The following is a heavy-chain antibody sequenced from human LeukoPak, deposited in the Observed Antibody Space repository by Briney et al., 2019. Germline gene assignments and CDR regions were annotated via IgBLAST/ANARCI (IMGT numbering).Heavy chain of an antibody. V-gene: IGHV4-59*01. CDR3: ARTGYYYDSGDYPYPARFDP. D-gene: IGHD3-22*01. J-gene: IGHJ5*02. CDR1: GGSISRYY. CDR2: IYYSGST. Sequence: SETLSLTCTVSGGSISRYYWSWIRQPPGKGLEWIGYIYYSGSTNYNPSLKSRVTISVDTSKNQFSLKLNSVTAADTAVYYCARTGYYYDSGDYPYPARFDPWGQGTLVTVSS.